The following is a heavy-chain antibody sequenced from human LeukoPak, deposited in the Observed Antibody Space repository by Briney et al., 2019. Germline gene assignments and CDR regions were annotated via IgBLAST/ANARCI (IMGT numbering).Heavy chain of an antibody. Sequence: SETLSLTCTVSGYSISSGYYLGWIRQPPGKGLEWIGSIYHSGSTYYNPSLKSRVTISVDTSKNQFSLKLSSVTAADTAVYYCARGDTMIVAFDYWGQGTLVTVSS. CDR1: GYSISSGYY. V-gene: IGHV4-38-2*02. CDR3: ARGDTMIVAFDY. CDR2: IYHSGST. D-gene: IGHD3-22*01. J-gene: IGHJ4*02.